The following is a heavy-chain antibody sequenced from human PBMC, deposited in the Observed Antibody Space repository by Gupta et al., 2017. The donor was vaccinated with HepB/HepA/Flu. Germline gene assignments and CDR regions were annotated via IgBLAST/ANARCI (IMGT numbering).Heavy chain of an antibody. V-gene: IGHV3-21*02. CDR1: GFTFSQYT. CDR3: ARVFEDPYCGTDCYDYFDS. J-gene: IGHJ4*02. Sequence: EVLLVESGGGLVKPGGSLRLSCAASGFTFSQYTMTWVRQAPGKGLRWVASISSTRTYIVYADSVKGRFTISRDNAKNSVYLQMHSLGAEDTAVYFCARVFEDPYCGTDCYDYFDSWDQGTLVTVSS. D-gene: IGHD2-21*02. CDR2: ISSTRTYI.